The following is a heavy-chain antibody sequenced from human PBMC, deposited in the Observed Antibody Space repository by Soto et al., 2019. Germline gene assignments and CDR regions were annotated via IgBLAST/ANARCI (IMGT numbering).Heavy chain of an antibody. CDR2: IYHSGST. V-gene: IGHV4-30-2*01. Sequence: TLSLTCAVSGGSISSGGYSWIWIRQPPGKGLEWIGYIYHSGSTYYNPSLKSRVTISVDRSKNQFSLKLSSVTAADTAVYYCARERGGYFDYWGQGTLVTVSS. CDR3: ARERGGYFDY. J-gene: IGHJ4*02. CDR1: GGSISSGGYS. D-gene: IGHD3-10*01.